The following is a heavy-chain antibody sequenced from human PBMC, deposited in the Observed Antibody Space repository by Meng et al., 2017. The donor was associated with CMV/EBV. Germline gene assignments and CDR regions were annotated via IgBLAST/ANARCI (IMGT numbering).Heavy chain of an antibody. V-gene: IGHV3-23*01. CDR1: GFTFSSYC. CDR3: AKSRGSSYFDL. CDR2: ISGSGGNT. J-gene: IGHJ2*01. D-gene: IGHD2-15*01. Sequence: LSWAASGFTFSSYCMSWVRQAPGKGLEWVSAISGSGGNTYYADSVKGRFTISRDNSKNTLSLQMSSLRAEDTAVYYCAKSRGSSYFDLWGRGTLVTVSS.